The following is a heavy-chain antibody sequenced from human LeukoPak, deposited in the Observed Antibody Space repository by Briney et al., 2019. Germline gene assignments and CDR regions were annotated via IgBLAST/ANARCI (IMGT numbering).Heavy chain of an antibody. J-gene: IGHJ4*02. CDR2: ISWNSGSI. Sequence: PGGSLRLSCAASGFTFDDYAMHWVRQAPGKGLEWVSGISWNSGSIGYADSVKGRFTISRDNAKSSLYLQMNSLRAEDTALYYCAKDYQLHRGYFDYWGQGTLVTVSS. CDR1: GFTFDDYA. D-gene: IGHD2-2*01. V-gene: IGHV3-9*01. CDR3: AKDYQLHRGYFDY.